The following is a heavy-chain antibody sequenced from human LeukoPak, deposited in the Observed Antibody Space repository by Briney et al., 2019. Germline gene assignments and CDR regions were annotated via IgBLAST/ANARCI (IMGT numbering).Heavy chain of an antibody. D-gene: IGHD3-22*01. Sequence: SVKVSCKASGGTFSSYTISWVRQAPGQGLEWMGRIIPILGIANYAQKFQGRVAITADKSTSTAYTELRSLRAEGTAVYYCAKGSGYFQIDYWGQGTLVTVSS. CDR2: IIPILGIA. V-gene: IGHV1-69*02. J-gene: IGHJ4*02. CDR1: GGTFSSYT. CDR3: AKGSGYFQIDY.